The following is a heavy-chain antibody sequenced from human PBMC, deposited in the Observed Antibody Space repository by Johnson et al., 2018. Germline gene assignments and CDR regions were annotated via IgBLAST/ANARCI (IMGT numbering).Heavy chain of an antibody. Sequence: QVQLVESGGGVVEPGRSLRLSCAASGFSFSSYAMHWVRQAPGKGLEWVTLISDDATSTRYADSVKGRFTISRDNSKKVLFLQMNSLRPGGTGVSYCARVYWQGLDGDAFDIWGQGTVVTVSS. D-gene: IGHD2-8*02. CDR2: ISDDATST. V-gene: IGHV3-30*03. J-gene: IGHJ3*02. CDR1: GFSFSSYA. CDR3: ARVYWQGLDGDAFDI.